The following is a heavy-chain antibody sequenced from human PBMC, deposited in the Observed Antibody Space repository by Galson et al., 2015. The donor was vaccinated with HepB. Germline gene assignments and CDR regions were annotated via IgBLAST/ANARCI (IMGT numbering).Heavy chain of an antibody. J-gene: IGHJ3*02. D-gene: IGHD1-26*01. CDR1: GYSFTSYW. CDR2: IDPSDSYT. CDR3: ARHDLSGSYSNDAFDI. V-gene: IGHV5-10-1*01. Sequence: QSGAEVKKPGESLRISCKGSGYSFTSYWISWVRQMPGKGLEWMGRIDPSDSYTNYSPSFQGHVTISADKSISTAYLQWSSLKASDTAMYYCARHDLSGSYSNDAFDIWGQGTMVTVSS.